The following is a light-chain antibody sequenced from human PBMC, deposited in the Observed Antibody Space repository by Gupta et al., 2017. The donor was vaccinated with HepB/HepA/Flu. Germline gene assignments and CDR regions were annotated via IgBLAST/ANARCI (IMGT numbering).Light chain of an antibody. Sequence: HPGLTQPSPHFASSPASVSLPCILRTGFSVGDFWIRSYQHKPGNPPRYPQYSHSDPKIGHGSGIPSPSSGSNGATANAAIITTSGLHPEDEADDDGGEYSNTYEAHSVFGGGTKLTVL. CDR2: SHSDPKI. CDR3: GEYSNTYEAHSV. J-gene: IGLJ3*02. V-gene: IGLV5-52*01. CDR1: TGFSVGDFW.